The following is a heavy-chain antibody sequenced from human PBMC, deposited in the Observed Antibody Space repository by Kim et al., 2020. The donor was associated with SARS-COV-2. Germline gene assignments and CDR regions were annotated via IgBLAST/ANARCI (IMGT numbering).Heavy chain of an antibody. Sequence: GGSLRLSCAASGFTFSGSAMHWVRQASGKGLEWVGRIRSKANSYATAYAASVKGRFTISRDDSKNTAYLQMNSLKTEDTAVYYCTLGDSGSYRRQNLFDYWGQGTLVTVSS. CDR2: IRSKANSYAT. CDR1: GFTFSGSA. D-gene: IGHD1-26*01. J-gene: IGHJ4*02. V-gene: IGHV3-73*01. CDR3: TLGDSGSYRRQNLFDY.